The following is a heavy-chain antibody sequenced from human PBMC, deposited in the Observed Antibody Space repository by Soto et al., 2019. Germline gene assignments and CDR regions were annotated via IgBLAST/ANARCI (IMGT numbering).Heavy chain of an antibody. Sequence: QVQLAQSGAEVKKPGSSVKVSCKASGGTLSNSAISWVRQAPGQGLEWMGGILPVFGTVNYAQNFRDRVTISADESTSTIYMEMRSLRSEDTAGYFCASGRIIVVGSRAYYHMAVWGQGTTVTVTS. J-gene: IGHJ6*02. CDR3: ASGRIIVVGSRAYYHMAV. CDR2: ILPVFGTV. V-gene: IGHV1-69*01. CDR1: GGTLSNSA. D-gene: IGHD3-22*01.